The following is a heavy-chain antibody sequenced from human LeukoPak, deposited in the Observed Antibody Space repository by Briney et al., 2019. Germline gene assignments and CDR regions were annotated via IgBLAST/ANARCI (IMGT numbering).Heavy chain of an antibody. D-gene: IGHD6-13*01. V-gene: IGHV3-23*01. CDR2: ISGSGGST. J-gene: IGHJ4*02. CDR1: GFTFSSYA. CDR3: AKDPLIAAADPMDGGY. Sequence: PGGSLRLSCAASGFTFSSYAMSWVRQAPGKGLEWVSAISGSGGSTYYADSVKGRFTISRDNSKNTLYLQMNSLRAEDTAVYYCAKDPLIAAADPMDGGYWGQGTLVTVSS.